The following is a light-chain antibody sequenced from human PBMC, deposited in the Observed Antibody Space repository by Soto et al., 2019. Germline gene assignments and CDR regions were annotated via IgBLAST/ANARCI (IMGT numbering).Light chain of an antibody. V-gene: IGKV3-15*01. CDR2: GAS. CDR3: QQYNNWPPWT. J-gene: IGKJ1*01. Sequence: EIVMTQSPATLSVSPGERATLSCRASRSVSSNLAWYQQKPGQAPRLLIYGASTRATGIPARFSGSGSGTEFTLTISTLQSEDLAVYYCQQYNNWPPWTFGQGTKVDIK. CDR1: RSVSSN.